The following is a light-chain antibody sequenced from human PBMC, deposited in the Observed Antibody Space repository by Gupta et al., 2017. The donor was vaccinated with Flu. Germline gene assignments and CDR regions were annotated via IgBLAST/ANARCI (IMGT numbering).Light chain of an antibody. V-gene: IGLV3-21*02. CDR2: DDS. Sequence: SYVLTQPPSVSVAPGQTARITCGGNNIGSKRVHWYQQKPGQAPVLVDYDDSDRPSGIPERCSGSNSGNTATLTISRVEAGEEADYYCQVWESSSDHRGVFGTGTKVTVL. CDR1: NIGSKR. CDR3: QVWESSSDHRGV. J-gene: IGLJ1*01.